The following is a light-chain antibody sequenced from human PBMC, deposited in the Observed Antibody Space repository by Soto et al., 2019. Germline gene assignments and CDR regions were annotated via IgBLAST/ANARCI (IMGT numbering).Light chain of an antibody. J-gene: IGLJ2*01. V-gene: IGLV2-14*01. CDR2: HVS. CDR1: SNDIGGYNY. CDR3: SSYTSSSTLL. Sequence: QSVLTQPASVSGSPGQSITFSCTGTSNDIGGYNYVSWYQQHPGKAPKLMIFHVSNRPSGVSYRFSGSKSGNTASLTISGLQAEDEADYYCSSYTSSSTLLFGGGTKLTVL.